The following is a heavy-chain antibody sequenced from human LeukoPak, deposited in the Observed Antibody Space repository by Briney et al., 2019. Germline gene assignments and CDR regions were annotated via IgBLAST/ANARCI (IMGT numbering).Heavy chain of an antibody. CDR3: AKDIRGYSSVIDY. D-gene: IGHD6-19*01. Sequence: PGGSLRLSCAASGFTFDDYAMHWVRQAPGKGLEWVSGISWNSGSIGYADSVKGRFTISRDNAKNSLYLQMNSLRAEDTALYYCAKDIRGYSSVIDYWGQGTLVTVSS. J-gene: IGHJ4*02. V-gene: IGHV3-9*01. CDR1: GFTFDDYA. CDR2: ISWNSGSI.